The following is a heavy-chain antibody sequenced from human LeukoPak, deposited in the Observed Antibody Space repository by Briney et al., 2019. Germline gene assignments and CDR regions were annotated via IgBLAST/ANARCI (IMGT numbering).Heavy chain of an antibody. CDR1: GGSISGYY. J-gene: IGHJ4*02. Sequence: SETLSLTCSVSGGSISGYYWSWIRQPPGKGLEWIGEINHSGSTNYNPSLKSRVTISVDTSKNQFSLKLSSVTAADTAVYYCARGRLGYAWLPFDYWGQGTLATVSS. D-gene: IGHD5-18*01. CDR3: ARGRLGYAWLPFDY. V-gene: IGHV4-34*01. CDR2: INHSGST.